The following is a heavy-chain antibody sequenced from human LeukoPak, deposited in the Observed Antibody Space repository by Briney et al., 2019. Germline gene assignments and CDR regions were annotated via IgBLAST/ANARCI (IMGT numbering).Heavy chain of an antibody. Sequence: SETLSLTCTVSGASMSSDYWSWLRQPPGKGLEWIGYISYSGSTNYNPSLKSRVTISIDTSKNQFSLKLNSVTAADTAVYYCAKGSGWYYYWGQGTLVTVSS. D-gene: IGHD6-19*01. CDR1: GASMSSDY. V-gene: IGHV4-59*01. CDR2: ISYSGST. J-gene: IGHJ4*02. CDR3: AKGSGWYYY.